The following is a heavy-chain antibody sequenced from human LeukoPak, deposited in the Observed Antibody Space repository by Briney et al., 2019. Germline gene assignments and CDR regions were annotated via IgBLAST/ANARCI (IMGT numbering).Heavy chain of an antibody. V-gene: IGHV1-2*02. D-gene: IGHD2-2*01. Sequence: ASVKVSCKASGYTFTGYYMHWVRQAPGQGLEWMGWINPNSGGTNYAQKFQGRVTMTRDTSISTAYMELSRLRSDDTAVYYCAREGGIPAAIYAFDNLGQGTMVNVSS. J-gene: IGHJ3*02. CDR2: INPNSGGT. CDR1: GYTFTGYY. CDR3: AREGGIPAAIYAFDN.